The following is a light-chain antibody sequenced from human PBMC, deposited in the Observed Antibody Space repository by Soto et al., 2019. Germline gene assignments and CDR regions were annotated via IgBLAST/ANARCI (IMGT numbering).Light chain of an antibody. CDR1: SSDVGGYNY. V-gene: IGLV2-14*01. J-gene: IGLJ1*01. Sequence: QSVLTQPASVSGSPGQSSTISCTGTSSDVGGYNYVSWYQQHPGKAPKLMIYDVRNRPSGVSNRFSGSKSGNTASLTISGLQAEDEADYYCSSYTSSSTLNVFGTGTKVTVL. CDR3: SSYTSSSTLNV. CDR2: DVR.